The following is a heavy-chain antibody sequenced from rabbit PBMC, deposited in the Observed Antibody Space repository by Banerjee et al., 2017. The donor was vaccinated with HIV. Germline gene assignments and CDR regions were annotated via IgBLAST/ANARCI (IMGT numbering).Heavy chain of an antibody. CDR1: GFSFSSGCW. Sequence: QSLEESGGDLFQPGGSLALTCTASGFSFSSGCWICWVRQAPGKGLEWIGCIYTGDGNTYYANWAKGRFTISSHNAQNTLYLQLNSLTAADTATYFCVRDTYGYAGQNLWGPGTLVTVS. D-gene: IGHD6-1*01. V-gene: IGHV1S40*01. J-gene: IGHJ4*01. CDR3: VRDTYGYAGQNL. CDR2: IYTGDGNT.